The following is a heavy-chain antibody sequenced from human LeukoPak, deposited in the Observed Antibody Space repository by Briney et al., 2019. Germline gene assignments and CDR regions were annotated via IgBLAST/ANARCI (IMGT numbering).Heavy chain of an antibody. CDR2: IFYSGST. V-gene: IGHV4-61*01. CDR3: AREPKYNYDSSGYSSDDYFYGMDV. CDR1: GGXVSSGSYY. Sequence: SETLSLTCTVSGGXVSSGSYYWSWIRQPPGKGLEWIGCIFYSGSTNYNPSLKSRVTISVDTSKHEFSLNLRSVTAADTAVYYCAREPKYNYDSSGYSSDDYFYGMDVWGQGTTVTVSS. D-gene: IGHD3-22*01. J-gene: IGHJ6*02.